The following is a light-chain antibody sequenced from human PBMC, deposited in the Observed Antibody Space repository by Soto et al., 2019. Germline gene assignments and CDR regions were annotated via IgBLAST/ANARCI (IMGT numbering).Light chain of an antibody. CDR2: DDS. CDR1: QSISSW. V-gene: IGKV1-5*01. CDR3: QQYNSYPYT. J-gene: IGKJ2*01. Sequence: DIQMTQSPSTLSASVGDRVTITCRASQSISSWLAWYQQKPGKAPKLLIYDDSILESGVPSRFSGSASGTEFTLSISSLQPDDFATYYCQQYNSYPYTFGQGTKLEIK.